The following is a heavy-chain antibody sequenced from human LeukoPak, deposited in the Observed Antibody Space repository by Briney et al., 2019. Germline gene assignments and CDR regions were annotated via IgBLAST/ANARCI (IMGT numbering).Heavy chain of an antibody. J-gene: IGHJ4*02. CDR3: ASQMGLQY. CDR2: IVGSGISI. V-gene: IGHV3-21*01. CDR1: GFTISSYN. D-gene: IGHD2-8*01. Sequence: GGSLRLSCAASGFTISSYNMHWVRQAPGKGLEWVSSIVGSGISIYYADSVKGRFTISRDNAKNSLSLQMSSLRAEDTAVYYCASQMGLQYWGQGALVTVSS.